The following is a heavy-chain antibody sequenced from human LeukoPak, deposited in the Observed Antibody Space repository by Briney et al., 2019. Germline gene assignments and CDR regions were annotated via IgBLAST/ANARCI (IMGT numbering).Heavy chain of an antibody. V-gene: IGHV3-21*01. D-gene: IGHD2-21*02. CDR2: ISSSSSYI. J-gene: IGHJ4*02. CDR1: GFTFSSYS. Sequence: PGGSLRLSCAASGFTFSSYSMNWVRQAPGKGLEWVSSISSSSSYIYYADSVKGRFTISRDNAKNSLYLQMNSLRAEDTAVYYCARDGRYCGGDCYPIFDYWGQGTLVTVSS. CDR3: ARDGRYCGGDCYPIFDY.